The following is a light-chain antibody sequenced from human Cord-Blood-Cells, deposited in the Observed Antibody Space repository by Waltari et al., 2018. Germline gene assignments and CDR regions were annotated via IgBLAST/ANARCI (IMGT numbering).Light chain of an antibody. V-gene: IGKV1-39*01. CDR2: AAS. CDR3: QQSYSTPHT. CDR1: QSISSY. Sequence: DIQMTQSPSSLSASVGDRVTITCRASQSISSYLNWYQQKPGKAPKLRSYAASSLQSGVPSRFSGSGSGTDFTLNISSLQPEDFATYYCQQSYSTPHTFGQGTKLEIK. J-gene: IGKJ2*01.